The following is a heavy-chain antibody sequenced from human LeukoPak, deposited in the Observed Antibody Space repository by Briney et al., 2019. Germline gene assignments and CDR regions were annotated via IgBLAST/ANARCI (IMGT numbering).Heavy chain of an antibody. J-gene: IGHJ4*02. D-gene: IGHD3-22*01. CDR3: TRDIEGLGNYYDSSGYYSRFDY. V-gene: IGHV3-49*03. Sequence: GSLRLSCTASGFTFGDYAMSWFRQAPGKGLEWVGFIRSKAYGGTTEYAASVKGRFTISRDDSKSIAYLQMNSLKTEDTAVYYCTRDIEGLGNYYDSSGYYSRFDYWGQGTLVTVSS. CDR1: GFTFGDYA. CDR2: IRSKAYGGTT.